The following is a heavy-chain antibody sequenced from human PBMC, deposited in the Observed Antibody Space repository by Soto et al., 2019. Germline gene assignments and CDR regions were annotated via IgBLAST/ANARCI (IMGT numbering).Heavy chain of an antibody. V-gene: IGHV3-23*01. CDR1: GFTFDEFG. CDR2: ISGSGGST. D-gene: IGHD6-13*01. Sequence: PGGSLRLSCAASGFTFDEFGMSWVRQAPGKGLEWVSAISGSGGSTYYADSVKGRFTISRDNSKNTLYLQMNSLRAEDTAVYYCAKDTWGIAAAEAFDIWGQGTMVTVSS. J-gene: IGHJ3*02. CDR3: AKDTWGIAAAEAFDI.